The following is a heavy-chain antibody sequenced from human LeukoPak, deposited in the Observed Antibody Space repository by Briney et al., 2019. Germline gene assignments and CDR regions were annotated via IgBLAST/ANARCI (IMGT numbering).Heavy chain of an antibody. CDR2: IYYSGST. Sequence: NPSETLSLTCTVSGGSISSSSYYWAWIRQPPGKGLEWIGSIYYSGSTYYNPSLKSRVTISVDTSKNQFSLKLSSVTAADTAVYYCARHMIGYYYENWFDPWGQGPLVTVSS. CDR3: ARHMIGYYYENWFDP. J-gene: IGHJ5*02. V-gene: IGHV4-39*01. D-gene: IGHD3-22*01. CDR1: GGSISSSSYY.